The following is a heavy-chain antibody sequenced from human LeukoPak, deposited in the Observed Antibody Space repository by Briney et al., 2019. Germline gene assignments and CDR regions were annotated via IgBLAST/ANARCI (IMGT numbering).Heavy chain of an antibody. CDR1: GGSISSSSYY. CDR3: ARPFYYGSGSYYNGYLGAFDI. V-gene: IGHV4-39*01. D-gene: IGHD3-10*01. CDR2: IYYSGST. J-gene: IGHJ3*02. Sequence: PSETLSLTCTVSGGSISSSSYYWGWIRQPPGKGLEWIGSIYYSGSTYYNPSLKSRVTISVDTSKNQFSLKLSSVTAADTAVYYCARPFYYGSGSYYNGYLGAFDIWGQGTMVTVSS.